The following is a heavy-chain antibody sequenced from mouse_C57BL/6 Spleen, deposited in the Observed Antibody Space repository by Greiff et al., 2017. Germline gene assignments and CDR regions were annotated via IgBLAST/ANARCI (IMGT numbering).Heavy chain of an antibody. CDR3: ARGDYGYYYAMDY. D-gene: IGHD2-4*01. J-gene: IGHJ4*01. V-gene: IGHV3-6*01. Sequence: EVHLVESGPGLVKPSQSLSLTCSVTGYSITSGYYWNWIRQFPGNKLEWMGYISYDGSNNYNPSLKNRISITRDTSKNQFFLKLNSVTTEDTATYYCARGDYGYYYAMDYWGQGTSVTVSS. CDR1: GYSITSGYY. CDR2: ISYDGSN.